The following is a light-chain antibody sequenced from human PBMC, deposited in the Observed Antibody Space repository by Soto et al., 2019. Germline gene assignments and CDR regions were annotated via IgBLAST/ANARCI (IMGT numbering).Light chain of an antibody. V-gene: IGKV3-15*01. CDR2: GAS. J-gene: IGKJ1*01. CDR3: QQYNNWPRT. CDR1: QTVTSN. Sequence: EIVMTQSPATLSVSLGERATLSCRASQTVTSNLAWYQQKPGQAPRLLIYGASARATSIPARFSGSGSGTEFTLTIGSLQSEDFAVYYCQQYNNWPRTFGQGTKEDNK.